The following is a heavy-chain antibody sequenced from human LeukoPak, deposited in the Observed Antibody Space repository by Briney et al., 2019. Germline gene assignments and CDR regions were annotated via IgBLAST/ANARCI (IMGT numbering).Heavy chain of an antibody. CDR2: ISGSTGNI. D-gene: IGHD6-6*01. V-gene: IGHV1-18*01. CDR1: GGTFSSYA. J-gene: IGHJ4*02. Sequence: GASVKVSCKASGGTFSSYAISWVRQAPGQGLEWMGWISGSTGNIDYAEKFQGRLTMTAETATSTAYMELRSLTSDDTAVYYCAKWKGRWAAHSSFDYWGQGTLVTVSS. CDR3: AKWKGRWAAHSSFDY.